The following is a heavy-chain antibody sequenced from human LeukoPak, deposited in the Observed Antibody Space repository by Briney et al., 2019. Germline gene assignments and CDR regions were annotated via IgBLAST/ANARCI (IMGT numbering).Heavy chain of an antibody. Sequence: GGSLRLSCAASGFTFSSYGMHWVRQAPGKGLEWVAVIGHDGDDKHYANSVKGRFTISRDNSKNTLYLQMGSLRAEDMAVYYCARDRGSYIAVAGVFDYWGQGTLVTVSS. CDR1: GFTFSSYG. CDR2: IGHDGDDK. V-gene: IGHV3-30*03. D-gene: IGHD6-19*01. J-gene: IGHJ4*02. CDR3: ARDRGSYIAVAGVFDY.